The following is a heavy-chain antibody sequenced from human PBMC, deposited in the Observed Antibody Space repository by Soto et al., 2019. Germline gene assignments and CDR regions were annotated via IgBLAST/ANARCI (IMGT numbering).Heavy chain of an antibody. Sequence: GGSLRLSCAASGFTFSSYAMSWVRQAPGKGLEWVSAISGSGGSTYYADSVKGRFTISRDNSKNTLYLQMNSLRAEDTAVYYCARDSAWELRYFDYWGQGTLVTVSS. CDR1: GFTFSSYA. CDR2: ISGSGGST. J-gene: IGHJ4*02. D-gene: IGHD1-26*01. V-gene: IGHV3-23*01. CDR3: ARDSAWELRYFDY.